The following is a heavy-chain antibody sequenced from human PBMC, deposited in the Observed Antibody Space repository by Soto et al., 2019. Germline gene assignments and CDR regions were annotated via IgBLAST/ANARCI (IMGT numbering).Heavy chain of an antibody. Sequence: EVQLVESGGGQVKPGGSLRLSCAASGFTFSSYSMNWVRQAPGKGLEWVSSISSSSSYIYYADSVKGRFTISRDNAKNSLYLQMNSLRAEDTAVYYCARDALGATLIFDYWGQGTLVTVSS. CDR2: ISSSSSYI. V-gene: IGHV3-21*01. CDR1: GFTFSSYS. J-gene: IGHJ4*02. D-gene: IGHD1-26*01. CDR3: ARDALGATLIFDY.